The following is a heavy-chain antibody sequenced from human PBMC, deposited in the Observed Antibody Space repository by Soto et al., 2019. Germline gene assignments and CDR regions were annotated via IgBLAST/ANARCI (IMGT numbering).Heavy chain of an antibody. CDR3: AKGDNLGPKTGYAFDP. J-gene: IGHJ5*02. CDR2: TYFRSKWYN. Sequence: SQTLSLTCAISGDSVSSNTASWNWIRQSPSRGLEWLGRTYFRSKWYNDYAVSVKIRIIINPDTSNNQFSLQLNSVTPEDTAVYFCAKGDNLGPKTGYAFDPWGQGIMVTVS. V-gene: IGHV6-1*01. CDR1: GDSVSSNTAS. D-gene: IGHD5-12*01.